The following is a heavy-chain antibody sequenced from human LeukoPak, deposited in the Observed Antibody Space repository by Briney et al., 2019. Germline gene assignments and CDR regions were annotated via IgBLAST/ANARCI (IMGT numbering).Heavy chain of an antibody. V-gene: IGHV5-51*01. J-gene: IGHJ4*02. CDR2: IWPGDSDT. CDR3: ARQCYYDSSGFYNEINPFDY. CDR1: GYTFSNYW. D-gene: IGHD3-22*01. Sequence: GESLKISCRGSGYTFSNYWTGWVRQMPGKGLEWMGIIWPGDSDTRYSPSFQGQITISADKSISTAYLQWGSLRASDTAIYYCARQCYYDSSGFYNEINPFDYWGQGTLVTVSS.